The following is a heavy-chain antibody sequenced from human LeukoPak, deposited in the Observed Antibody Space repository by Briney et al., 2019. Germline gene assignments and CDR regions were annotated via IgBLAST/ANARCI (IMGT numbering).Heavy chain of an antibody. CDR2: ISWNSGSI. J-gene: IGHJ4*02. Sequence: GRSLRLSCAASGFTFDDYAMHWVRQAPGRGLEWVSGISWNSGSIGYADSVKGRFTISRDNAKNSLSLQMNSLRAEDTALYYCAKDYCSSTSCHQDYWGQGTLVTVSS. V-gene: IGHV3-9*01. CDR1: GFTFDDYA. CDR3: AKDYCSSTSCHQDY. D-gene: IGHD2-2*01.